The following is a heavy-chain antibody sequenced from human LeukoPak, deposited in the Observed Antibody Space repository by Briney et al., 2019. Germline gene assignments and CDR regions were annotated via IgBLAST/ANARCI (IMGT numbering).Heavy chain of an antibody. CDR3: AKTRSIAVAGLFDY. V-gene: IGHV3-23*01. CDR2: ISGSGGST. CDR1: GFTFSSYG. D-gene: IGHD6-19*01. J-gene: IGHJ4*02. Sequence: GGTLRLSCAASGFTFSSYGMSWVRQAPGKGLEWVSAISGSGGSTYYADSVKGRFTISRDNSKNTLYLQMNSLRAEDTAVYYCAKTRSIAVAGLFDYWGQGTLVTVSS.